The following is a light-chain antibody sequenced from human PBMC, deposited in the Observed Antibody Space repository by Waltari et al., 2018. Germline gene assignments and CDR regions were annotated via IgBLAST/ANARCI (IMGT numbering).Light chain of an antibody. V-gene: IGKV1-33*01. J-gene: IGKJ4*01. CDR1: QDINIF. CDR3: QQYRYLPPA. Sequence: DIQMTQSPSSLSASVGYIVTITCQASQDINIFLKLYQPQPGKAPKLLIYDASHLAAGVPSRFTGSGSGTDFTVTISDLQPDDFATYYCQQYRYLPPAFGGGTKVDI. CDR2: DAS.